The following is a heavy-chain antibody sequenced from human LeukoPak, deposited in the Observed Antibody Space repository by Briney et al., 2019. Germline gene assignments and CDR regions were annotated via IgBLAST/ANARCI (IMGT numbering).Heavy chain of an antibody. V-gene: IGHV4-4*07. CDR3: AREKDDSSGYYSEGLYYFDY. J-gene: IGHJ4*02. Sequence: SETLSLTCTVSGGSISSYYWSWIRQPAGKGLEWIGRIYTSGSTNYNPSLKSRVTMSVDTSKNQFPLKLSSVTAADTAVYYCAREKDDSSGYYSEGLYYFDYWGQGTLVTVSS. CDR2: IYTSGST. CDR1: GGSISSYY. D-gene: IGHD3-22*01.